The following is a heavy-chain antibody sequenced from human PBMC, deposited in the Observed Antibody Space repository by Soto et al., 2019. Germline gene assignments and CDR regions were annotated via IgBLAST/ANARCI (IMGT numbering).Heavy chain of an antibody. CDR3: AKSFDFWSGYYSQHPSYYFDY. V-gene: IGHV3-23*01. CDR2: ISSSGGST. D-gene: IGHD3-3*01. Sequence: GGSLRLSCAASGFTFSSYAMSWVRQAPGKGLEWVSAISSSGGSTYYADSVKGRFTISRDNSKNTLYLQMNSLRAEDTAVYYCAKSFDFWSGYYSQHPSYYFDYWGQGTLVTVSS. CDR1: GFTFSSYA. J-gene: IGHJ4*02.